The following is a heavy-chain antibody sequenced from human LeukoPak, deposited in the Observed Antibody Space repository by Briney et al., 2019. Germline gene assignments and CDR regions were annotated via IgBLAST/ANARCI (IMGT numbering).Heavy chain of an antibody. J-gene: IGHJ6*02. CDR2: INPNSGGT. CDR3: ARADSSVSYGMDV. V-gene: IGHV1-2*04. CDR1: GYTFTGYY. Sequence: ASVKVSCKASGYTFTGYYMHWVRQAPGQGLEWMGWINPNSGGTNYAQKFQGWVTMTRDTSISTAYMELSRLRSDDTAVYYCARADSSVSYGMDVWGQGTTVTVSS. D-gene: IGHD6-19*01.